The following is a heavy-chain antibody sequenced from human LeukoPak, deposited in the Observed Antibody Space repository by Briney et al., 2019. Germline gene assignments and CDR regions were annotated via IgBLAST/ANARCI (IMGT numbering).Heavy chain of an antibody. Sequence: GGSLRLSCAASGFTFSSHWMSWVRQAPGKGLEWVANIKPDGSEKYPVDSVKGRFTVTRDNAKNSLYLQMNRLRDEDSAVYYCARALAFGTVDYWGQGTLVTVSS. CDR2: IKPDGSEK. CDR3: ARALAFGTVDY. CDR1: GFTFSSHW. D-gene: IGHD3-16*01. J-gene: IGHJ4*02. V-gene: IGHV3-7*01.